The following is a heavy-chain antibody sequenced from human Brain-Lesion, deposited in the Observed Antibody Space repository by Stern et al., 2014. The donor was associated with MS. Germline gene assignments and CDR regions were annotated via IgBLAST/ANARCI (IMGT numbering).Heavy chain of an antibody. J-gene: IGHJ5*02. V-gene: IGHV4-31*03. CDR1: GDSINSGGHY. CDR3: ASRWSGTYYGQNWFDP. Sequence: QVQLEESGPGLVKPSQTLSLTCTVSGDSINSGGHYWSWIRQRPGKGLEWIGYIYHSGATFYSPSLKGRVTISLDTSKNQFSLTLSSVTAADTAIYYCASRWSGTYYGQNWFDPWGQGILVTVSS. CDR2: IYHSGAT. D-gene: IGHD1-26*01.